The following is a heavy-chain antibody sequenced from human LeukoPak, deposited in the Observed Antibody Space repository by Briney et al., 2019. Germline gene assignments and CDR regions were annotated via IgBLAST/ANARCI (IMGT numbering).Heavy chain of an antibody. Sequence: PSETLSLTCTVSGGSISSYYWSWIRQPPGKGLEWIGYIYYSGSTNYNPSLKSRVTISVDTSKNQFSLKLSSVTAADTAVYYCARGETPRYYYDSSGYPKGYFAYWGQGTLVTVSS. D-gene: IGHD3-22*01. V-gene: IGHV4-59*12. CDR3: ARGETPRYYYDSSGYPKGYFAY. CDR2: IYYSGST. J-gene: IGHJ4*02. CDR1: GGSISSYY.